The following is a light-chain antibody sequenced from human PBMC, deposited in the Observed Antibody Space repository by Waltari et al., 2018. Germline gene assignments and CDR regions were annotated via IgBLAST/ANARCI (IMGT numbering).Light chain of an antibody. CDR1: QSVTSN. Sequence: EIVMTPSPASLSLSPGKRATLPCRASQSVTSNLAWYQQKPGQAPRLLIYGASTRAAGIPVRFSGSGSGTEFTLTVSGLQSEDFAIYYCQQYNDWPPWTFGQGTKVEIK. CDR2: GAS. CDR3: QQYNDWPPWT. J-gene: IGKJ1*01. V-gene: IGKV3-15*01.